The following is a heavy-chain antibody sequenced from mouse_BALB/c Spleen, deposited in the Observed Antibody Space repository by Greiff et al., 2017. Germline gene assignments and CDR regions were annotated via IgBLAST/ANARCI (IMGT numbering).Heavy chain of an antibody. CDR1: GYTFTDYN. J-gene: IGHJ4*01. CDR2: IYPYNGGT. Sequence: VQLQQSGPELVKPGASVKISCKASGYTFTDYNMHWVKQSHGKSLEWIGYIYPYNGGTGYNQKFKSKATLTVDNSSSTAYMELRSLTSEDSAVYYCARGSIYYDYDEDGAMDYWGQGTSVTVSS. CDR3: ARGSIYYDYDEDGAMDY. V-gene: IGHV1S29*02. D-gene: IGHD2-4*01.